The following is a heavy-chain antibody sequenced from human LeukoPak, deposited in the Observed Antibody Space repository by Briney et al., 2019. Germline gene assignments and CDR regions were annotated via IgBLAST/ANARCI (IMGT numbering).Heavy chain of an antibody. V-gene: IGHV4-4*02. D-gene: IGHD5-18*01. J-gene: IGHJ4*02. CDR3: ARVVDTAMVVYFDY. Sequence: PSETLSLTCAVSGGSISSSNWWSWVRQPPGKGLEWIGSIYYSGSTYYNPSLKGRVTISVDTSKNQFSLKLSSVTAADTAVYYCARVVDTAMVVYFDYWGQGTLVTVSS. CDR2: IYYSGST. CDR1: GGSISSSNW.